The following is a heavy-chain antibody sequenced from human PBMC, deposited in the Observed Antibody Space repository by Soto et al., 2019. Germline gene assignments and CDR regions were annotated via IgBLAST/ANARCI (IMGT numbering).Heavy chain of an antibody. CDR3: ARLQSRYGMDV. CDR1: GYSISSGYY. CDR2: IYHSGST. V-gene: IGHV4-38-2*01. D-gene: IGHD4-4*01. J-gene: IGHJ6*02. Sequence: SETLSLTCAVSGYSISSGYYWGWIRQPPGKGLEWIGSIYHSGSTYYNPSLKSRVTISVDTSKNQFSLKLSSVTAADTAVYYCARLQSRYGMDVWGQGTTVTVS.